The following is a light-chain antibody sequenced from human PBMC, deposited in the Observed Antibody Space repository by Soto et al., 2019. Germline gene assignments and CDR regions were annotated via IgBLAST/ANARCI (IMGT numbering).Light chain of an antibody. CDR1: QSVSSY. J-gene: IGKJ1*01. CDR3: QQYGSSPRT. Sequence: EIVLTQSPATLSLSPGESATLSCRASQSVSSYLAWYQQKPGQAPRLLIYDASNRATGIPARFSGSGSGTDFTLTISRLEPEDFAVYYCQQYGSSPRTFGQGTKVDIK. CDR2: DAS. V-gene: IGKV3-20*01.